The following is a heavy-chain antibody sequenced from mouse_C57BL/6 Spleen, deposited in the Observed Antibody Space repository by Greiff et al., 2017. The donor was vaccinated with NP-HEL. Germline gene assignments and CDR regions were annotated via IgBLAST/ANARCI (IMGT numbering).Heavy chain of an antibody. Sequence: QVQLQQSGAELVKPGASVKISCKASGYAFSSYWMNWVKQRPGKGLEWIGQIYPGDGDTNYNGKFKGKATLTANKSSSTAYMQLSSLTSEDSAVYFCARRRGDVGYYFDYWGQGTTLTVSS. J-gene: IGHJ2*01. V-gene: IGHV1-80*01. CDR3: ARRRGDVGYYFDY. CDR2: IYPGDGDT. D-gene: IGHD3-3*01. CDR1: GYAFSSYW.